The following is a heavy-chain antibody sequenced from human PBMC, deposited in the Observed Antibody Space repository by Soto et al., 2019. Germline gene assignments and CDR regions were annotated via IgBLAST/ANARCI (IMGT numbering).Heavy chain of an antibody. Sequence: QVHLVQSGAEVKKPGASVKVSCKTSGNIFTDSFMHWFQQAPGQGFEWMGWTNLNSGATDYAPKFEGRVSMTRDTSISTAYMELSRLTSDDTAVYYCARDLGGYDLYGPDTWGQGTLVTVSS. V-gene: IGHV1-2*02. CDR3: ARDLGGYDLYGPDT. J-gene: IGHJ5*02. CDR1: GNIFTDSF. D-gene: IGHD5-12*01. CDR2: TNLNSGAT.